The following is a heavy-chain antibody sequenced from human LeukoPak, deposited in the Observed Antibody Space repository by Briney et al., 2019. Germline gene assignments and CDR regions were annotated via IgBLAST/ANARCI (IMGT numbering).Heavy chain of an antibody. CDR3: ARDLYGAERGY. CDR2: IYSGGST. Sequence: GGSLRLSCAASGFTVSSNYMRWVRPAPGKGVEWVSVIYSGGSTYYADSVKGRFTISRDNSKNTLYLQMNSLRAEDTAVYYCARDLYGAERGYWGQGTLVTVSS. CDR1: GFTVSSNY. D-gene: IGHD4-17*01. V-gene: IGHV3-53*01. J-gene: IGHJ4*02.